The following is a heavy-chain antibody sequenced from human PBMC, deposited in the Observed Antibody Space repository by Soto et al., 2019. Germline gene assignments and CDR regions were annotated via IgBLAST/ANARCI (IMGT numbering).Heavy chain of an antibody. J-gene: IGHJ6*02. Sequence: PGGALRLSCAASGFTFSRYSMNWVRLAPGQGLEWVSSISSSSSDIYYADSAKGRFTISRDNAKNSLYLQMNSLRAEDTAVYYFAREFAVPAAISDYYGMDVWGQGTTVTVSS. V-gene: IGHV3-21*01. CDR1: GFTFSRYS. D-gene: IGHD2-2*01. CDR3: AREFAVPAAISDYYGMDV. CDR2: ISSSSSDI.